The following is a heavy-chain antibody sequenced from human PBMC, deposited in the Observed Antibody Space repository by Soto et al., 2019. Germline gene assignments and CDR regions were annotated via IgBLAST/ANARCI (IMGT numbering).Heavy chain of an antibody. CDR2: IHYSGST. CDR3: ARHEGNGNVWPLDY. V-gene: IGHV4-39*01. CDR1: GDSIGTTHSY. J-gene: IGHJ4*02. D-gene: IGHD2-8*01. Sequence: LSLTCTVSGDSIGTTHSYWAWIRQSPGKGLEWIGNIHYSGSTYYMPSLRSRVTLSVDTSKNQFSLRLTSVTAEDTAVYYCARHEGNGNVWPLDYWGQGTLVTVSS.